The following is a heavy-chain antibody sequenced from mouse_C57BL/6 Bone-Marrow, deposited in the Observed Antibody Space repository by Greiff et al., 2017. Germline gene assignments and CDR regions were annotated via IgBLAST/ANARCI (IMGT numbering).Heavy chain of an antibody. CDR2: IHPNSGST. CDR3: ATYYSNYLAWFAY. Sequence: QVQLQQPGAELVKPGASVKLSCKASGYTFTSYWMHWVKPRPGQGLEWIGMIHPNSGSTNYNEKFKSKATLTVDKSSSTAYMQLSSLTSEDSAVYYGATYYSNYLAWFAYWGQGTLVTVSA. J-gene: IGHJ3*01. D-gene: IGHD2-5*01. CDR1: GYTFTSYW. V-gene: IGHV1-64*01.